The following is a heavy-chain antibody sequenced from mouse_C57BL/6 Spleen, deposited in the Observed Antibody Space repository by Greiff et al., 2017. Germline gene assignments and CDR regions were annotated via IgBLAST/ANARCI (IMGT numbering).Heavy chain of an antibody. J-gene: IGHJ4*01. V-gene: IGHV3-6*01. CDR3: AKTTVVAPYYAMDY. Sequence: EVQLQESGPGLVKPSQSLSLTCSVTGYSITSGYYWNWIRQFPGNKLEWMGYISYDGSNNYNPSLKNRISITRDTSKNQFFLKLNSVTTEDTATYYCAKTTVVAPYYAMDYWGQGTSVTVSS. D-gene: IGHD1-1*01. CDR1: GYSITSGYY. CDR2: ISYDGSN.